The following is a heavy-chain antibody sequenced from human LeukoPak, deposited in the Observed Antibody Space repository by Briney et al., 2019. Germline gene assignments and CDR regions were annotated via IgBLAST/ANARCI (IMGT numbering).Heavy chain of an antibody. CDR2: IYYSGST. J-gene: IGHJ5*02. CDR3: ARLDDDSSGYYAP. Sequence: SETPSLTCTVSGGSISSSSYYWGWIRQPPGKGLEWIGSIYYSGSTYYNPSLKSRVTISVDTSKNQFSLKLSSVTAADTAVYYCARLDDDSSGYYAPWGQGTLVTVSS. V-gene: IGHV4-39*01. CDR1: GGSISSSSYY. D-gene: IGHD3-22*01.